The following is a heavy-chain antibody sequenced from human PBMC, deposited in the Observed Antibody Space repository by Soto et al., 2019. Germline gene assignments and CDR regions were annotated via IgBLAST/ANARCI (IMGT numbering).Heavy chain of an antibody. J-gene: IGHJ4*02. Sequence: SETLSLTCTVSGGSVSSGAYYWSWVRQHPGKGLEWIGYIYYSGSTYYNPSLQSRVTISVDTSKNRFSLVLSSVTAADTAVYYCARESMILTYYFDYWGQGTLVTVSS. V-gene: IGHV4-30-4*01. CDR3: ARESMILTYYFDY. D-gene: IGHD3-22*01. CDR2: IYYSGST. CDR1: GGSVSSGAYY.